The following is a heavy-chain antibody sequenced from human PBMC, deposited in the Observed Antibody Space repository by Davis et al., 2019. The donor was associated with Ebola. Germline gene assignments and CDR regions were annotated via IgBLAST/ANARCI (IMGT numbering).Heavy chain of an antibody. J-gene: IGHJ4*02. CDR1: GFVFSSYV. V-gene: IGHV3-53*01. CDR3: SVGGQDGGFDY. CDR2: IYGGDT. D-gene: IGHD1-26*01. Sequence: GESLKISCTASGFVFSSYVMSWVRRAPGKGLEWVSGIYGGDTHYADSVKGRFTISRDVSKNTLHLQMNTLRVEDTAVYYCSVGGQDGGFDYWGQGTLVPVSS.